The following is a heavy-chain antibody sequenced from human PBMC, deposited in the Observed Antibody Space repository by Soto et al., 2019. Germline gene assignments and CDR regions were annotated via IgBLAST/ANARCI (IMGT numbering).Heavy chain of an antibody. CDR1: GYTFTSYG. J-gene: IGHJ4*02. Sequence: ASVKVSCKASGYTFTSYGVSWVRQAPGQGLEWMGWISAYNGNTKYAQKLQGRVTMTTDTSTNTAYMDLRSLRSDDTAVYYCTRAPLGIIVAPDFWGQGTLVTVSS. D-gene: IGHD3-22*01. V-gene: IGHV1-18*01. CDR3: TRAPLGIIVAPDF. CDR2: ISAYNGNT.